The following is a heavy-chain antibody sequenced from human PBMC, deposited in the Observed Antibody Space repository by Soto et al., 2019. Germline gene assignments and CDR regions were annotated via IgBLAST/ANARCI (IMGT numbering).Heavy chain of an antibody. D-gene: IGHD3-3*01. CDR2: INHVGIT. CDR3: ARAHDFWGGRQQPIDS. J-gene: IGHJ4*02. CDR1: GGSFRGVY. V-gene: IGHV4-34*01. Sequence: SESLSLSCAFGGGSFRGVYWTWIRKSPGKGMEWLGDINHVGITNYKPSLKSRVSIPVDTSKSQFSLKLSSVTAADTAVYYCARAHDFWGGRQQPIDSWGQGTLVTVSS.